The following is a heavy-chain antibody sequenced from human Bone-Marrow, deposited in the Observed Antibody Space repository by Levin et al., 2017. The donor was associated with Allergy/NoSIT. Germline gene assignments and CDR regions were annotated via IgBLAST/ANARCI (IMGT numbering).Heavy chain of an antibody. V-gene: IGHV3-74*01. CDR3: ARAFPPSSGPYNWFDP. J-gene: IGHJ5*02. CDR1: GFTFSSYW. Sequence: ETLSLTCAASGFTFSSYWMHWVRQAPGKGLVWVSRINSDGSSTSYADSVKGRFTISRDNAKNTLYLQMNSLRAEDTAVYYCARAFPPSSGPYNWFDPWGQGTLVTVSS. D-gene: IGHD6-19*01. CDR2: INSDGSST.